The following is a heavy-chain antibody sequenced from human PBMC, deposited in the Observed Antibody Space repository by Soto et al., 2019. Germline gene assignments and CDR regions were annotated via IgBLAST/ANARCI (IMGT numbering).Heavy chain of an antibody. CDR2: IIPIFGTA. J-gene: IGHJ6*02. Sequence: SVKVSCKASGGTFSSYAISWVRQAPGQGLEWMGGIIPIFGTANYAQKFQGRVTITADESTSTAYMELSSLRSEDTAVYYCARSPTTVEGRYYYYGMDVWGQGTTVTVSS. CDR1: GGTFSSYA. D-gene: IGHD4-17*01. CDR3: ARSPTTVEGRYYYYGMDV. V-gene: IGHV1-69*13.